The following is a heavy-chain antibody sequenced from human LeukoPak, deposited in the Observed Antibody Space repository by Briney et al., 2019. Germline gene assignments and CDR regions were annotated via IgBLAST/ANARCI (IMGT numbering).Heavy chain of an antibody. V-gene: IGHV3-53*01. D-gene: IGHD3-22*01. CDR3: ARDGDDTSGYFSPFDS. J-gene: IGHJ4*02. CDR2: IYTGGTT. CDR1: GFTVSSNY. Sequence: GGSLRLSCAVSGFTVSSNYMSWVRQAPGKGLEWVSVIYTGGTTYYADSVKGRFTISRDNSKNTLYLQMNSLRAEDTAVYYCARDGDDTSGYFSPFDSWGQGTLVTVSS.